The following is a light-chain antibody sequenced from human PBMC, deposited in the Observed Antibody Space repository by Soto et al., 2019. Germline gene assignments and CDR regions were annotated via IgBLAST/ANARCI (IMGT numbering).Light chain of an antibody. CDR1: QSVTTTY. J-gene: IGKJ3*01. Sequence: EIVLTQSPGTLSLSPGERATLSCRASQSVTTTYLAWYQQKPGQAPRLLIAGASTRATGIPDRFSASGSGTDFTLTISRLEPEDVAVYYGQQHGSSPFTFGPGTKVDIK. CDR3: QQHGSSPFT. CDR2: GAS. V-gene: IGKV3-20*01.